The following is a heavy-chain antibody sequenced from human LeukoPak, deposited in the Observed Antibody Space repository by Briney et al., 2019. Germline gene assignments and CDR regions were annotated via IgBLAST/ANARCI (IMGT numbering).Heavy chain of an antibody. Sequence: ASVKVSCKASGHTFTNDEIHWVRQATGQGLEWMGWMNPSSGNTGYAQKFQGRVTMTRDTSISTAYMELSRLRSDDTAVYYCARVVEEGPIVGATNWFDPWGQGTLVTVSS. D-gene: IGHD1-26*01. CDR3: ARVVEEGPIVGATNWFDP. V-gene: IGHV1-8*01. CDR2: MNPSSGNT. CDR1: GHTFTNDE. J-gene: IGHJ5*02.